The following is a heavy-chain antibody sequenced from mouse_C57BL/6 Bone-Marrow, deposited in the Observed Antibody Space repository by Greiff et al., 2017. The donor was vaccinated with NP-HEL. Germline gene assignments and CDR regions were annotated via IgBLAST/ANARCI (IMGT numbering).Heavy chain of an antibody. CDR1: GYTFTDYY. CDR2: IYPGSGNT. J-gene: IGHJ2*01. Sequence: QVQLKQSGAELVRPGASVKLSCKASGYTFTDYYINWVKQRPGQGLEWIARIYPGSGNTYYNEKFKGKATLTAEKSSSTAYMQLSSLTSEDSAVYFCARRHYGSSPYYFDYWGQGTTLTVSS. D-gene: IGHD1-1*01. V-gene: IGHV1-76*01. CDR3: ARRHYGSSPYYFDY.